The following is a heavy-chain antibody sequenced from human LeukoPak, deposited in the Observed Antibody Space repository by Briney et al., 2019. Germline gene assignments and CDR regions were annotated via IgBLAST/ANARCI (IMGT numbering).Heavy chain of an antibody. CDR3: ASTHSGYDSFWFDP. J-gene: IGHJ5*02. D-gene: IGHD5-12*01. V-gene: IGHV4-30-4*01. CDR1: GGSISSGDYY. CDR2: IYYSGST. Sequence: PSQTLSLTCTVSGGSISSGDYYWSWIRQPPGKGLEWIGYIYYSGSTYYNPSLKSRVIISVDTSKNQFSLKLSSVTAADTAVYYCASTHSGYDSFWFDPWGQGTLVTVSS.